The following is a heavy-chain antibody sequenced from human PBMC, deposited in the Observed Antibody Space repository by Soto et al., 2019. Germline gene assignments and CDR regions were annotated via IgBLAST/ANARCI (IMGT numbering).Heavy chain of an antibody. CDR3: ATGGWLRHNDN. CDR2: ISGSGTST. V-gene: IGHV3-23*01. J-gene: IGHJ4*02. CDR1: RLTFSGHG. D-gene: IGHD5-12*01. Sequence: EVQLLESGGGLVQPGGSLRLSCAASRLTFSGHGMSWVRQAPRKGLEWVSNISGSGTSTYYADSVRGRFTISRDNSKNTWYLEMNSLRADYTAVYYCATGGWLRHNDNWGQGTLVTVSS.